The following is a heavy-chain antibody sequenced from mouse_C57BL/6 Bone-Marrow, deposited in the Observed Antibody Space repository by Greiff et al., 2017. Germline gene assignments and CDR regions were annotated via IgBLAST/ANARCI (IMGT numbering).Heavy chain of an antibody. D-gene: IGHD2-5*01. CDR3: ARPYYSNYWYFYV. Sequence: VKLQQPGAELVKPGASVTMSCKASGYTFTSYWITWVKQRPGQGLEWIGDIYPGSGSTNYNEKFKSKATRTVDTSSSTAYMQLSSLTSEDSAVYYCARPYYSNYWYFYVWGTGTTVTVSS. V-gene: IGHV1-55*01. J-gene: IGHJ1*03. CDR1: GYTFTSYW. CDR2: IYPGSGST.